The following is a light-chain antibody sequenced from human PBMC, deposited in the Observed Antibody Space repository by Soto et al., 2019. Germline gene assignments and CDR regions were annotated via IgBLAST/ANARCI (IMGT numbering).Light chain of an antibody. CDR2: GAS. J-gene: IGKJ5*01. V-gene: IGKV3-20*01. CDR3: QQFDDSAT. Sequence: EIVLTQSPATLSLSPGERATLSCRASQSVSSNLAWYQQKPGQAPRLLIYGASDRATGTPDRFSGSGSGTDFTLTISRLEPEDSAVYYCQQFDDSATFGQGTRLEIK. CDR1: QSVSSN.